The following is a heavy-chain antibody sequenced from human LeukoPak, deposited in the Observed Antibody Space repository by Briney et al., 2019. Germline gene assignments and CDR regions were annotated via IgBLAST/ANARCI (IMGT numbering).Heavy chain of an antibody. D-gene: IGHD6-13*01. V-gene: IGHV4-4*07. CDR3: ARESSSSWYERYWFDP. Sequence: SETLSLTCAVYGGSFSGYYWSWIRQPAGKGLEWIGRIYTSGSTNYNPSLKSRVTMSVDTSKNQFSLKLSSVTAADTAVYYCARESSSSWYERYWFDPWGQGTLVTVSS. CDR1: GGSFSGYY. CDR2: IYTSGST. J-gene: IGHJ5*02.